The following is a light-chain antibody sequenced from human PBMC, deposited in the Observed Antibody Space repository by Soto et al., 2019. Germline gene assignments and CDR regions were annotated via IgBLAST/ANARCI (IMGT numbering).Light chain of an antibody. CDR3: QQYGSSLLFT. Sequence: IVLTQSPGTLSLSPGERATLSCRAGQSVSSSYLAWYQQIPGQAPRLLIYGASSRATGIPDRFSGSGYGCDFTHTTSSLDPDDFAVYYCQQYGSSLLFTFGPGTKVDIK. V-gene: IGKV3-20*01. J-gene: IGKJ3*01. CDR1: QSVSSSY. CDR2: GAS.